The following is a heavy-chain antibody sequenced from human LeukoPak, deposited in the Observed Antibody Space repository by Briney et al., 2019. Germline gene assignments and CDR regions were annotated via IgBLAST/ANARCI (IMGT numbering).Heavy chain of an antibody. CDR1: GGSISSYY. D-gene: IGHD3-10*02. CDR2: ISGSGGTT. CDR3: AKVFGTYFVIDY. Sequence: ETLSLTCTVSGGSISSYYWSWIRQPPGKGLEWVSTISGSGGTTYYADSVKGRFTISRDISKNTLYLQMNSLRAEDTAAYYCAKVFGTYFVIDYWGQGTLVTVSS. J-gene: IGHJ4*02. V-gene: IGHV3-23*01.